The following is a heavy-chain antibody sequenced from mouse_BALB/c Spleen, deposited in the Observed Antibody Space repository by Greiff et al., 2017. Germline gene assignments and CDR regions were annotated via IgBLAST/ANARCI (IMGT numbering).Heavy chain of an antibody. CDR2: ISYSGST. Sequence: EVQLQESGPGLVKPSQSLSLTCTVTGYSITSDYAWNWIRQFPGNKLEWMGYISYSGSTSYNPSLKSRISITRDTSKNQFFLQLNSVTTEDTATYYCARTQFPYYYGSSYAMDYWGQGTSVTVSS. J-gene: IGHJ4*01. V-gene: IGHV3-2*02. CDR3: ARTQFPYYYGSSYAMDY. CDR1: GYSITSDYA. D-gene: IGHD1-1*01.